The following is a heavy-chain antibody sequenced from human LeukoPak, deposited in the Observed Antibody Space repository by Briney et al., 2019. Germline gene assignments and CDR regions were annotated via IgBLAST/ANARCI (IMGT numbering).Heavy chain of an antibody. CDR2: INHSGST. D-gene: IGHD5-18*01. J-gene: IGHJ6*03. Sequence: SETLSLTCAVYGGSFSGYYWSWIRQPPGKGLEWIGEINHSGSTNYNPSLKSRVTISVDTSKNQFSLKLSSVTAADTAVYYCARALYSYGHYYYMDVWGKGTTVTVSS. V-gene: IGHV4-34*01. CDR1: GGSFSGYY. CDR3: ARALYSYGHYYYMDV.